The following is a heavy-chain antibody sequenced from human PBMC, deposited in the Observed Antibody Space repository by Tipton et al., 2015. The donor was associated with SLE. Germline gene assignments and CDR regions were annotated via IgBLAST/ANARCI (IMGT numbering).Heavy chain of an antibody. J-gene: IGHJ4*02. CDR2: IYYSGST. CDR1: GGSISSSSYY. CDR3: ARQVASFDY. D-gene: IGHD5-12*01. Sequence: GLVKPSETLSLTCTVSGGSISSSSYYWGWIRQPPGKGLEWIGSIYYSGSTYYNPSLKSRVTISVDTSKNQFSLKLSSVTAAETAVYYCARQVASFDYWGQGTLVTVSS. V-gene: IGHV4-39*01.